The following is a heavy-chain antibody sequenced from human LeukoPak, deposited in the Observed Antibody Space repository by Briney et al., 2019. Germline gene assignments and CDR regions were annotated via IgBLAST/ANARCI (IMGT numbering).Heavy chain of an antibody. V-gene: IGHV5-51*01. Sequence: GESLKISWKGSGFSFTSYWIGWVRQMPGKGLEWMGIIYPGDSDTRYSPSFQGQVSISADKSIGTAYLQWSSLKASDTAMYYCARSYSGRYAYFDYWGQGTLLTVSS. J-gene: IGHJ4*02. CDR2: IYPGDSDT. CDR3: ARSYSGRYAYFDY. D-gene: IGHD1-26*01. CDR1: GFSFTSYW.